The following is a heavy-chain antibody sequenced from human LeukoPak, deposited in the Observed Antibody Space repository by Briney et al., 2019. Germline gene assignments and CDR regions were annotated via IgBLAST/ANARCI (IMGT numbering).Heavy chain of an antibody. CDR2: IKSDGIST. J-gene: IGHJ6*03. V-gene: IGHV3-74*01. Sequence: PGGSLRLSCAASGFTLTNYWMHWLRQAPGEGLVWVSRIKSDGISTSYADSVKGRFTISRDNAKNTLYLQMNSLRAEDTAVYYCARDHYHYYYYMDVWGKGTTVTVSS. CDR3: ARDHYHYYYYMDV. CDR1: GFTLTNYW.